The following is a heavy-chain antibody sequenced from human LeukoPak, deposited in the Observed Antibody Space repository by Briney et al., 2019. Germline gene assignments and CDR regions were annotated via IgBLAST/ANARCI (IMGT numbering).Heavy chain of an antibody. CDR1: GGSFSGYY. J-gene: IGHJ4*02. CDR2: INHSGST. V-gene: IGHV4-34*01. CDR3: ARVAAAGPFDY. Sequence: SETLSLTCAVYGGSFSGYYWSWIRQPPGKGLEWIGEINHSGSTNYNPSLKSRVTISVDTSKNQFSLKLSSVTAADTAVYYCARVAAAGPFDYWGQGTLVTVSS. D-gene: IGHD6-13*01.